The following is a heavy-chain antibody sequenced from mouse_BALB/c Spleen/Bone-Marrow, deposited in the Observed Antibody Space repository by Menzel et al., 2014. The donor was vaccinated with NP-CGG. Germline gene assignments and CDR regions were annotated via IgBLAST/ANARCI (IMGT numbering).Heavy chain of an antibody. CDR1: GFNIKDTY. V-gene: IGHV14-3*02. Sequence: VQLQQSGAELVKPGASVKLSCTASGFNIKDTYMHWVKQRPEQGLEWIGRIDPANGNTKYDPKFQGKATITADTSSNTAYLQLSSLTSEDTAVYYCARGYYDYVYAMDYWGQGTSVTGSS. CDR3: ARGYYDYVYAMDY. J-gene: IGHJ4*01. D-gene: IGHD2-4*01. CDR2: IDPANGNT.